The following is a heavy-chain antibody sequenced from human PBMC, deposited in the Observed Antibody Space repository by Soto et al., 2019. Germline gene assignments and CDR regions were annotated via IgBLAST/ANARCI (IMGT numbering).Heavy chain of an antibody. J-gene: IGHJ4*02. CDR1: GGTLSGYA. V-gene: IGHV1-69*06. CDR3: ARVESVATAYFDD. D-gene: IGHD5-12*01. Sequence: SGKVSCRASGGTLSGYAISSVRQAPGQGLEWMGGIIPIFGTANYAQKFQGRVTITADKSTSTAYMEMSSLRSEDTAVYYCARVESVATAYFDDWGQGTLVTVSS. CDR2: IIPIFGTA.